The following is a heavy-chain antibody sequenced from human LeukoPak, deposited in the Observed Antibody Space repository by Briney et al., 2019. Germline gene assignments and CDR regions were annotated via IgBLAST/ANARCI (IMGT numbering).Heavy chain of an antibody. CDR3: ARDPSPYYDILTGYSYSSEGMDV. V-gene: IGHV1-18*04. CDR2: ISAYNGNT. CDR1: GYTFTSYG. J-gene: IGHJ6*04. D-gene: IGHD3-9*01. Sequence: GASVKVSCKASGYTFTSYGISWVRQAPGQGLEWMGWISAYNGNTNYAQKLQGRVTMTTDTSTSTAYMELRSLRSDDTAVYYCARDPSPYYDILTGYSYSSEGMDVWGKRTTVTVSS.